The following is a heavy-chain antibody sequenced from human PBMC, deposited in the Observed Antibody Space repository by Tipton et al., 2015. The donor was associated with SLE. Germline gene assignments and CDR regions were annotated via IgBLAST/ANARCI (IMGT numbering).Heavy chain of an antibody. CDR1: GFTFSSYG. J-gene: IGHJ6*02. CDR3: AKPGGYCIGGVCPPSYYGMDV. Sequence: SGFTFSSYGMHWVRQALGKGLEWVAVIWYDGSNKYYPDSVKGRFTISRDNSKNTLYLQMNSLRAEDTAVYYCAKPGGYCIGGVCPPSYYGMDVWGQGTTVTVSS. V-gene: IGHV3-33*06. CDR2: IWYDGSNK. D-gene: IGHD2-8*02.